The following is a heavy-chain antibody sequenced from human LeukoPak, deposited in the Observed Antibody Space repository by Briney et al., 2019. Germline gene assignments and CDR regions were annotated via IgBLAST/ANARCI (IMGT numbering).Heavy chain of an antibody. D-gene: IGHD2/OR15-2a*01. Sequence: PSETLSLTCTVSGGSISSGSYYWSWIRQPPGKGLEWIGEINHSGSTNYNPSLKSRVTISVDTSKNQFSLKLSSVTAADTAVYYCARGLTIYQFRNWFDPWGQGTLVTVSS. V-gene: IGHV4-39*07. CDR3: ARGLTIYQFRNWFDP. CDR2: INHSGST. CDR1: GGSISSGSYY. J-gene: IGHJ5*02.